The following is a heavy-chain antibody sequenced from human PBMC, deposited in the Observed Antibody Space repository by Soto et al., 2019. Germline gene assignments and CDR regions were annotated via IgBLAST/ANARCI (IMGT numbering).Heavy chain of an antibody. Sequence: ASVKVSCKASGYTFTSYDINWVRQATGQGLEWMGWMNPNSGNTGYEQKFQGRVTMTRNTSISTAYMELSSLRSEDTAVYYCATVGYCTNGVCPSPEYYFDYWGQGTLVTVSS. J-gene: IGHJ4*02. CDR3: ATVGYCTNGVCPSPEYYFDY. CDR1: GYTFTSYD. D-gene: IGHD2-8*01. CDR2: MNPNSGNT. V-gene: IGHV1-8*01.